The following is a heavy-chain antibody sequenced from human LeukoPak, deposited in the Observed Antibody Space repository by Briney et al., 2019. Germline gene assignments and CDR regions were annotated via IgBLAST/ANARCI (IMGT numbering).Heavy chain of an antibody. CDR3: ARSIPYSSGWYRRNNWFDP. Sequence: SETLSLTCTVSGGSISSGGYYWSWIRQHPGKGLEWIGYIYYSGSTYYNPSLKSRVTISVDTSKNQFSLKLSSVTAADTAVYYCARSIPYSSGWYRRNNWFDPWGQGTLVTVSS. CDR2: IYYSGST. D-gene: IGHD6-19*01. J-gene: IGHJ5*02. V-gene: IGHV4-31*03. CDR1: GGSISSGGYY.